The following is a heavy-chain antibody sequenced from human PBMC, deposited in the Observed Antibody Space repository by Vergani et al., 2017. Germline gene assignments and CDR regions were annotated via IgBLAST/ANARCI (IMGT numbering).Heavy chain of an antibody. Sequence: QVQLVQSGAEVKKPGASVKVSCKASGYTFTSYAMHWVRQAPGQRLEWMGWIHAGNGNTKDSQKFQGRVTITRDTSASTAYMELSSLRSEDTAVYYCARDSGDAFDIWGKGTMVTVSS. CDR2: IHAGNGNT. CDR3: ARDSGDAFDI. J-gene: IGHJ3*02. CDR1: GYTFTSYA. D-gene: IGHD1-26*01. V-gene: IGHV1-3*01.